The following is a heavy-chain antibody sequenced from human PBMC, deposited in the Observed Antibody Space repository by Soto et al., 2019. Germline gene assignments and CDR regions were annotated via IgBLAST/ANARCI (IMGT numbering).Heavy chain of an antibody. V-gene: IGHV4-59*12. CDR2: IHYSGSA. J-gene: IGHJ5*02. D-gene: IGHD6-19*01. CDR3: ARGVGGSGLNWFDP. CDR1: GGSIIGCY. Sequence: SETLSLSCTFYGGSIIGCYWTGIRGSPERGRECVGYIHYSGSANYNPSLNSRLTMSVDRSKSQFSMKLASVTAADTAVYYCARGVGGSGLNWFDPWGQGTLVTVSS.